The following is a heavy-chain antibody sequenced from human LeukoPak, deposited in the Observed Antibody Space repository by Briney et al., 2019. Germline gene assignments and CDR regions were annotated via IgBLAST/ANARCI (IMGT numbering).Heavy chain of an antibody. CDR1: GFIFSTYW. Sequence: QPGGSLRLSCAASGFIFSTYWMSWVRQAPGKGLEWVANIKQDGSEKYYVDSVKGRFTISRDNAKNSLYLQMNSLRAEDTAVYYCARPRPYYGMDVWGQGTAVTVSS. CDR3: ARPRPYYGMDV. CDR2: IKQDGSEK. V-gene: IGHV3-7*01. J-gene: IGHJ6*02.